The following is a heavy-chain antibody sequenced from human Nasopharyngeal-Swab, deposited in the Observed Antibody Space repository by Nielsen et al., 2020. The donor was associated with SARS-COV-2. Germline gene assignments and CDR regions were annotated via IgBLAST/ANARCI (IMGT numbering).Heavy chain of an antibody. V-gene: IGHV3-9*01. D-gene: IGHD3-16*01. J-gene: IGHJ4*02. Sequence: SLKISCAASGFTFDDYAMHWVRQAPGKGLEWVSGISWNSGSIGYADSVKGRFTISRDNAKNSLYLQMTSLRAEDTALYYCAKAPYYDYVWGSYSDYWGQGTLVTVSS. CDR1: GFTFDDYA. CDR2: ISWNSGSI. CDR3: AKAPYYDYVWGSYSDY.